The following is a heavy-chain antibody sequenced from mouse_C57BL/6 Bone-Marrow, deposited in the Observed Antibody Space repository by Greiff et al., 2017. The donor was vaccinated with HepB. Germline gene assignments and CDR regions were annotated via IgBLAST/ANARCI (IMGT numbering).Heavy chain of an antibody. CDR2: IHPNSGST. J-gene: IGHJ4*01. V-gene: IGHV1-64*01. CDR1: GYTFTSYW. Sequence: QVQLQQPGAELVKPGASVKLSCKASGYTFTSYWMHWVKQRPGQGLERIGMIHPNSGSTNYNEKFKSKATLTVDKSSSTAYMQLSSLTSEDSAVYYCARRTLGRGYAMDYWGQGTSVTVSS. D-gene: IGHD4-1*01. CDR3: ARRTLGRGYAMDY.